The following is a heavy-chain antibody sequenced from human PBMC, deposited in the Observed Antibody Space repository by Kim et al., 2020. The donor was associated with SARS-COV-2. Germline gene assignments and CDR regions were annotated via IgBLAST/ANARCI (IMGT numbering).Heavy chain of an antibody. V-gene: IGHV3-49*02. Sequence: EYGASVRDRFTISRDDSKNIAYLQMNSLKTDDTAVYFCTRGTMTQWSYYDLWGQGSLVTISS. CDR3: TRGTMTQWSYYDL. J-gene: IGHJ4*02. D-gene: IGHD4-17*01.